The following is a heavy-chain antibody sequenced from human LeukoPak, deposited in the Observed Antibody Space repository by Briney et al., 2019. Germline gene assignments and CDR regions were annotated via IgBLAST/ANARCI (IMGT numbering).Heavy chain of an antibody. CDR1: GFTFSSYS. J-gene: IGHJ4*02. CDR2: IDPSSYYI. CDR3: ARVSGRLERQSDLDF. D-gene: IGHD1-1*01. Sequence: GGSLRLSCAASGFTFSSYSMNWVRQAPGKGVEWVSSIDPSSYYIYYGDSVKGRSAISRDNAKNSLYLQINSLRAEDTAVYYCARVSGRLERQSDLDFWGQGTLVTVSS. V-gene: IGHV3-21*01.